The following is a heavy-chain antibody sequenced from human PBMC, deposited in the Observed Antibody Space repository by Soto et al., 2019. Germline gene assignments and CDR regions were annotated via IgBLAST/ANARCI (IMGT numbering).Heavy chain of an antibody. D-gene: IGHD3-22*01. Sequence: GGSLRLSCAASGFTFSSYSMNWVRQAPGKGLEWVSSISSSSYIYYADSVKGRFTISRDNAKNSLYLQMNSLRAEDTAVYYCARDLGYYYDSSGYPHDAFDIWGQGTMVTVS. V-gene: IGHV3-21*01. CDR1: GFTFSSYS. CDR3: ARDLGYYYDSSGYPHDAFDI. J-gene: IGHJ3*02. CDR2: ISSSSYI.